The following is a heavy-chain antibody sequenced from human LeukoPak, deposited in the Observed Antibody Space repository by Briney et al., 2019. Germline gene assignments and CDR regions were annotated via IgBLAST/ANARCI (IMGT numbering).Heavy chain of an antibody. J-gene: IGHJ5*02. CDR3: ARGGGPGIAAAGISRGYNWFDP. D-gene: IGHD6-13*01. Sequence: ASVKVSCKASGYTFTSYYMHWVRQAPGQGLEWMGIINPSGSSTSYAQKFHGRVTMTRDTSTSTVYMELSSLRSEDTAVYYCARGGGPGIAAAGISRGYNWFDPWGQGTLVTVSS. CDR2: INPSGSST. V-gene: IGHV1-46*01. CDR1: GYTFTSYY.